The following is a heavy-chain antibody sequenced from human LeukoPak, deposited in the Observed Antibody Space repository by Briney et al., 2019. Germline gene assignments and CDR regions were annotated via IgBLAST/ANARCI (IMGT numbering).Heavy chain of an antibody. D-gene: IGHD3-10*01. J-gene: IGHJ4*02. CDR3: ARDKYGSGSYSWSKRLDY. CDR2: ISTSSSYI. Sequence: GGSLRLSCAASGFTFSSYSMSWVRQAPGKGLEWVSSISTSSSYIYYADSVKGRFTISRDNAKNSLYLQMNSLRAEDTAVYYCARDKYGSGSYSWSKRLDYWGQGTLVTVSS. V-gene: IGHV3-21*01. CDR1: GFTFSSYS.